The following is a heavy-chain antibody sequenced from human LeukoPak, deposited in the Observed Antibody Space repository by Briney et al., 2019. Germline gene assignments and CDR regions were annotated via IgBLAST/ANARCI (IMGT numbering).Heavy chain of an antibody. CDR3: ARDQNHTYSSDSSGCSN. V-gene: IGHV1-18*01. CDR1: GYTFTSYG. Sequence: ASVKVSCKSSGYTFTSYGISWVRQAPAQGLAWMGWSSAYNGNTNNAQKLQGRVTIITDTSTSKAYMDLKSLRSDDTAVYYCARDQNHTYSSDSSGCSNWDRGTLVTVPS. CDR2: SSAYNGNT. D-gene: IGHD3-22*01. J-gene: IGHJ4*02.